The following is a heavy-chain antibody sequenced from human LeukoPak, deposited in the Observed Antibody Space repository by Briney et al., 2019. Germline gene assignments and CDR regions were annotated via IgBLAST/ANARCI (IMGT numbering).Heavy chain of an antibody. V-gene: IGHV4-34*01. Sequence: SETLSLTCAVSGVSFDDYYWSWVRQPPGKGLEWIGEINHSGYTNDSPSLKSRVTISIDTSRKKFSLNLRSVTAADTAVYYCTILTTAHDYWGQGTLVTVSS. CDR2: INHSGYT. D-gene: IGHD4-11*01. CDR1: GVSFDDYY. CDR3: TILTTAHDY. J-gene: IGHJ4*02.